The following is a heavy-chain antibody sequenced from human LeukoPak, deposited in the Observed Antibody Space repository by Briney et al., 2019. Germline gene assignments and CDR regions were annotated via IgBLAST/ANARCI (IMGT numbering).Heavy chain of an antibody. CDR1: GGTFSSYA. J-gene: IGHJ4*02. Sequence: AASVKVSCKASGGTFSSYAISWVRQAPGQGLEWMGGIIPIFGTANYAQKFQGRVTITADESTSTAYMELSSLRSEDTAVYYCAREAYCGGDCYSEYWGQGTLVTVSS. V-gene: IGHV1-69*01. CDR2: IIPIFGTA. D-gene: IGHD2-21*02. CDR3: AREAYCGGDCYSEY.